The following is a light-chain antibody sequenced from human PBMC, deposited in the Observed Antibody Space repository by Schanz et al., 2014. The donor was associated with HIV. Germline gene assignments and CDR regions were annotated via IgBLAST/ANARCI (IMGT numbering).Light chain of an antibody. CDR2: GNN. V-gene: IGLV1-40*01. J-gene: IGLJ2*01. CDR1: SSNLGAGYE. Sequence: QSVLTQPPSVSGAPGQRVTISCTGSSSNLGAGYEVHWYRQLPGTAPKLLIYGNNNRPSGVPDRFSGSKSGSSASLAITGLQAEDEADYYCQSYDSSLSAYVVFGGGTKLTVL. CDR3: QSYDSSLSAYVV.